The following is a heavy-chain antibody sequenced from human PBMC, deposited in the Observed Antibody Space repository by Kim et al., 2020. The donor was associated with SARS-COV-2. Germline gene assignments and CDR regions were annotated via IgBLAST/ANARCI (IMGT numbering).Heavy chain of an antibody. J-gene: IGHJ6*02. CDR2: ISSNGGST. V-gene: IGHV3-64D*09. CDR1: GFTFSSYA. CDR3: VKASGSYHYYYYGMDV. Sequence: GGSLRLSCSASGFTFSSYAMHWVRQAPGKGLEYVSAISSNGGSTYYADSVKGRFTISRDNSKNTLYLQMSSLRAEDTAVYYCVKASGSYHYYYYGMDVWGQGTTVTVSS. D-gene: IGHD1-26*01.